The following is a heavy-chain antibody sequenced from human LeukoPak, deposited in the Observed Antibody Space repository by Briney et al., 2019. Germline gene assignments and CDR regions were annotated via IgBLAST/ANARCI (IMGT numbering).Heavy chain of an antibody. Sequence: GESLKISCKGSGYSFTSYWIGWVRQMPGKGLEWMGIIYPGDSDTRYSPSFQGQVTISADKPISTAYLQWSSLKASDTAMYYCVTTVTKYYFDYWGQGTLVTVSS. CDR3: VTTVTKYYFDY. D-gene: IGHD4-17*01. CDR1: GYSFTSYW. V-gene: IGHV5-51*04. J-gene: IGHJ4*02. CDR2: IYPGDSDT.